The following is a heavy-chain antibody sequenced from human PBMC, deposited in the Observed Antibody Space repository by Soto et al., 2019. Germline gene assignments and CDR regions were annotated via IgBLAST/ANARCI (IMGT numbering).Heavy chain of an antibody. CDR1: GFTFSSYD. V-gene: IGHV3-13*04. D-gene: IGHD2-2*01. J-gene: IGHJ6*02. CDR2: IGTAGDT. CDR3: ARVGGPAPDVVEAPPVMHYYYDMDV. Sequence: EVQLVESGGGLVHPGGSLRLSCAASGFTFSSYDMHWVRQATVKGLEWVSAIGTAGDTYYPDSVKGRFTISRENAKNSLDLQMNSLRAEDTAVYYCARVGGPAPDVVEAPPVMHYYYDMDVWGQGTKVTVSS.